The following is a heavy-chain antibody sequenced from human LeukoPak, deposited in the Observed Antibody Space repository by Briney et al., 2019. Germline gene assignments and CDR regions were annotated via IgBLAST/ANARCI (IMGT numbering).Heavy chain of an antibody. CDR1: GYTFTSYY. CDR3: ARCPSYYYDSSGYYPVRDAFDI. Sequence: GASVKVSCKASGYTFTSYYMHWVRQAPGQGLEWMGIINPSGGSTSYAQKFQGRVTMTRDTSTSTVYMELNSLRSEDPAVYYCARCPSYYYDSSGYYPVRDAFDIWGQGTMVTVSS. CDR2: INPSGGST. V-gene: IGHV1-46*01. D-gene: IGHD3-22*01. J-gene: IGHJ3*02.